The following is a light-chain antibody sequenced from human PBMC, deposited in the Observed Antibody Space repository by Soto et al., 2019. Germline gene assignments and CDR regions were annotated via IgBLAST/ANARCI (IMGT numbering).Light chain of an antibody. Sequence: EIVLTQSPATLSLSPGERATLSCRASQSVNRYLAWYQQKPGQAPRLLIYETSNRATGVPARFSGSGSGTDFTLTISSLEPEDFAVYYCRQRSNWPPLTFGGGTKVEIK. CDR3: RQRSNWPPLT. CDR1: QSVNRY. J-gene: IGKJ4*02. V-gene: IGKV3-11*01. CDR2: ETS.